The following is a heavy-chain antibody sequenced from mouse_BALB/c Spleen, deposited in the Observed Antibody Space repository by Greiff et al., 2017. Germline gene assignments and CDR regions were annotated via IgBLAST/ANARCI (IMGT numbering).Heavy chain of an antibody. Sequence: VQLQQSGPELVKPGASVKISCKASGYAFSSSWMNWVKQRPGQGLEWIGRIYPGDGDTNYNGKFKGKATLTADKSSSTAYMQLSSLTSVDSAVYFCARGDYDYDEDWGQGTLVTVSA. J-gene: IGHJ3*01. CDR2: IYPGDGDT. V-gene: IGHV1-82*01. CDR1: GYAFSSSW. D-gene: IGHD2-4*01. CDR3: ARGDYDYDED.